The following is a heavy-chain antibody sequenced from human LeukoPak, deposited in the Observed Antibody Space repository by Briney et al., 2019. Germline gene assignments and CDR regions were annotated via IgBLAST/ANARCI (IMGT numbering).Heavy chain of an antibody. CDR3: ARVYGSGSYYDY. V-gene: IGHV1-69*06. CDR1: GGTFSSYA. CDR2: IIPIFGTA. J-gene: IGHJ4*02. D-gene: IGHD3-10*01. Sequence: GASVKVSCKASGGTFSSYAISWVRQAPGQGLEWMGGIIPIFGTANYAQKFQGRVTITADKSTSTAYMELSSLRSEDTAVYSCARVYGSGSYYDYWGQGTLVTVSS.